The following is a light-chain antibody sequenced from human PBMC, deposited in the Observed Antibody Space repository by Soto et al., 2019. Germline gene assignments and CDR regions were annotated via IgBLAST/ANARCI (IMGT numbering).Light chain of an antibody. CDR1: SPDIGSYNL. J-gene: IGLJ3*02. CDR3: CSYTGNFTLL. V-gene: IGLV2-23*01. CDR2: EAS. Sequence: QSALTQPASVSGSPGQSITMSCTGTSPDIGSYNLVSWYQQHPGKVPKLMIYEASKRPSGVSSRFSGSKSGNTASLTISGLQVEDEADYYCCSYTGNFTLLFGGGTKLTVL.